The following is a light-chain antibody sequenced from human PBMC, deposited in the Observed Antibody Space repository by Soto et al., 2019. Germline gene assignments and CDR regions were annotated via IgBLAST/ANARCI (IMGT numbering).Light chain of an antibody. J-gene: IGKJ4*01. CDR1: QSVSSN. V-gene: IGKV3-15*01. CDR3: QQYNNWPLT. Sequence: EIVMTQSPATLSVSLGERATLSCRASQSVSSNLAWYQQKPGQAPRLLIYVASTRATGIPARFSGSGSGTEFTLTISSLQSEDFAVYYCQQYNNWPLTFGGGTKVEIK. CDR2: VAS.